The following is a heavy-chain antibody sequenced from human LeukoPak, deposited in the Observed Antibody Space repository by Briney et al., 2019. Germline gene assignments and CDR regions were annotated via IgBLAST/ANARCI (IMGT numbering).Heavy chain of an antibody. J-gene: IGHJ5*02. Sequence: SETLSLTCTVSGGSISSYYWSWIRQPPGKGLEWIGYIYYSGSTNYNPSLMSRVTISVDTSKNQFSLKLSSVTAADTAVYYCARMSSGYGYNWFDPWGQGTLVTVSS. CDR2: IYYSGST. V-gene: IGHV4-59*08. CDR3: ARMSSGYGYNWFDP. CDR1: GGSISSYY. D-gene: IGHD5-12*01.